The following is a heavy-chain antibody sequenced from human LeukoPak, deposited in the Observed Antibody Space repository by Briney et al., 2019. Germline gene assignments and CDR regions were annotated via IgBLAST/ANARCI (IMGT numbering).Heavy chain of an antibody. V-gene: IGHV1-69*13. Sequence: SVTVSCKASGGTFSSYAISWVRQAPGQGLEWMGGIIPTFGTANYAQKFQGRVTITADESTSTAYMELSSLRSEDTAVYYCARDLGYCSSTSCYGMWGQGTLVTVSS. CDR2: IIPTFGTA. CDR1: GGTFSSYA. J-gene: IGHJ4*02. CDR3: ARDLGYCSSTSCYGM. D-gene: IGHD2-2*01.